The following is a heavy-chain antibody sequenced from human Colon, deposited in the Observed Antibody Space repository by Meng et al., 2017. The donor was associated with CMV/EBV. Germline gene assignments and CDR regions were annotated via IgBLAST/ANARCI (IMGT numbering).Heavy chain of an antibody. CDR2: IYYSGNT. D-gene: IGHD3-3*01. CDR3: VREGGSGFLEWLSTFDS. V-gene: IGHV4-39*07. J-gene: IGHJ5*01. Sequence: IRSTSHFWAWTRQPPGKGLEWIGSIYYSGNTFYNPSLGSRVTMSMDTSYNQFSLKLTSVTAADTAVYYCVREGGSGFLEWLSTFDSWGQGTLVTVSS. CDR1: IRSTSHF.